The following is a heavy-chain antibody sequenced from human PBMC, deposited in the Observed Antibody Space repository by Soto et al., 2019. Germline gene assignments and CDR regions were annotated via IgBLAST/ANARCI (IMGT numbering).Heavy chain of an antibody. CDR3: ARDRDLAAAGTSDYFQH. V-gene: IGHV1-3*01. D-gene: IGHD6-13*01. J-gene: IGHJ1*01. Sequence: ASVKLSCKASGHTFTSYAMHWVRQAPGQRLEWMGWINAGNGNTKYSQKFQGRVTITRDTSASTAYMELSSLRSEDTAVYYCARDRDLAAAGTSDYFQHWGQGTLVTVSS. CDR1: GHTFTSYA. CDR2: INAGNGNT.